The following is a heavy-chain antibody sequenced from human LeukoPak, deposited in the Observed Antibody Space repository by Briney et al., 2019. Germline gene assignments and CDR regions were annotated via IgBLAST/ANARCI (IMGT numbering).Heavy chain of an antibody. CDR2: INPDESEK. D-gene: IGHD4-11*01. CDR3: VRDLHYSRLDY. J-gene: IGHJ4*02. CDR1: GLSFSTSW. V-gene: IGHV3-7*01. Sequence: GGSLRLSCAVSGLSFSTSWMDWVRQAPGKGLEWVASINPDESEKYSAGSVKGRFTISRDNAKNSQFLQMENLRVEDTAFYYCVRDLHYSRLDYWGQGMLVAVSS.